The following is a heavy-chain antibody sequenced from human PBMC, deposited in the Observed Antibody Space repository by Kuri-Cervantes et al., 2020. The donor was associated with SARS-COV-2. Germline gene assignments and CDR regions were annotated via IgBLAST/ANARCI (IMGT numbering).Heavy chain of an antibody. D-gene: IGHD6-13*01. CDR3: ALQTGGYSRSWSDY. V-gene: IGHV5-10-1*01. J-gene: IGHJ4*02. Sequence: KVSCKGSGYSFTSYWISWVRQMPGKGLEWMGRIDPSDSYTNYSPSFQGHVTITADTSTSTAYLQRSSLKASDTAMYYCALQTGGYSRSWSDYWGQGTLVTVSS. CDR1: GYSFTSYW. CDR2: IDPSDSYT.